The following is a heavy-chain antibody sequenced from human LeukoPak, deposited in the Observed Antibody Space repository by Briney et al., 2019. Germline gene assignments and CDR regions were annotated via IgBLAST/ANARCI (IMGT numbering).Heavy chain of an antibody. J-gene: IGHJ2*01. CDR1: GFTFSSYW. CDR3: ARGSGGTVRRTVTILHFDL. V-gene: IGHV4-34*01. CDR2: IDHSGST. Sequence: GSLRLSCAASGFTFSSYWMHWIRQPPGKGLEWIGEIDHSGSTNYNPSLKSRVTISVDTSKNQFSLKLSSVTAADTAVYYCARGSGGTVRRTVTILHFDLWGRGTLVTVSS. D-gene: IGHD4-17*01.